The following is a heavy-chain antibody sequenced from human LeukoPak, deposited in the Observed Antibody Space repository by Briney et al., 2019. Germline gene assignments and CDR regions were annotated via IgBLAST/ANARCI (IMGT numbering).Heavy chain of an antibody. Sequence: SETLSLTCAVYGGSFSGYYWSWIRQPPGKGLEWIGEINHSGSTNYNPSLKCRVTISVDTSKNQFSLKLSSVTAADTAVYYCASSYGSGSYYKRTRFDYWGQGTLVTVSS. CDR2: INHSGST. CDR3: ASSYGSGSYYKRTRFDY. J-gene: IGHJ4*02. D-gene: IGHD3-10*01. V-gene: IGHV4-34*01. CDR1: GGSFSGYY.